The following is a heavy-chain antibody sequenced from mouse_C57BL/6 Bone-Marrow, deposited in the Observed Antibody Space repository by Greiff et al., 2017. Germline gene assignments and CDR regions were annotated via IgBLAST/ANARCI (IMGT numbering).Heavy chain of an antibody. CDR2: IDPETGGT. CDR3: TRKECGY. J-gene: IGHJ2*01. V-gene: IGHV1-15*01. CDR1: GYTFTDYE. Sequence: VKLMESGAELVRPGASVTLSCKASGYTFTDYEMHWVKQTPVHGLEWIGAIDPETGGTAYNQKFKGKAILTADKSSSTAYMELRSLTSEDSAVYYCTRKECGYWVQGTTLTVSS.